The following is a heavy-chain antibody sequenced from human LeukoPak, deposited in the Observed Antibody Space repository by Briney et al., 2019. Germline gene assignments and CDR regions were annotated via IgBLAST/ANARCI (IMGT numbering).Heavy chain of an antibody. Sequence: SETLSLTCTVSGGSISSYYWSWIRQPPGEGLEWIGYIYYSGSTNYNPSLKSRVTISVDTSKNQFSLKLSSVTAADTAVYYCARDMDYYDSSGYYYGAFDIWGQGTMVTVSS. CDR1: GGSISSYY. CDR2: IYYSGST. CDR3: ARDMDYYDSSGYYYGAFDI. J-gene: IGHJ3*02. D-gene: IGHD3-22*01. V-gene: IGHV4-59*01.